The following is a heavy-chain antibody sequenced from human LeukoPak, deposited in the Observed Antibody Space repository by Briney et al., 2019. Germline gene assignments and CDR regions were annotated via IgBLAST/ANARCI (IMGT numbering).Heavy chain of an antibody. J-gene: IGHJ6*03. V-gene: IGHV3-15*01. Sequence: GGSLRLSCAASGFTFSNAWMSWVRQAPGKGLEWVGRIKSKTDGGTTDYAAPVRGRFTISRDDSKNTLYLQMNSLKTEDTAVYYCTTVALPYYYYYMDVWGKGTTVTVSS. CDR3: TTVALPYYYYYMDV. CDR2: IKSKTDGGTT. CDR1: GFTFSNAW.